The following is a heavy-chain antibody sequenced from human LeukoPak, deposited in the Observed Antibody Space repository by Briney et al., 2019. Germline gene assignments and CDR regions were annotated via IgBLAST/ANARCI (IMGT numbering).Heavy chain of an antibody. Sequence: PSETLSLTCTVSGGSISSSSYYWGWIRQPPGKGLEWIGSIYYSGSTYYNPSLKSRVTISVDTSKNQFSLKLSSVTAADTAVYYCARGGDPWLLGPYYYYGMDVWGQGTTVTVSS. J-gene: IGHJ6*02. D-gene: IGHD3-10*01. CDR3: ARGGDPWLLGPYYYYGMDV. V-gene: IGHV4-39*07. CDR2: IYYSGST. CDR1: GGSISSSSYY.